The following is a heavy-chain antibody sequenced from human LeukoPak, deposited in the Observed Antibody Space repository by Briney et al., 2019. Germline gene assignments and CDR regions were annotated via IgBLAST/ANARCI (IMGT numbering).Heavy chain of an antibody. J-gene: IGHJ5*02. Sequence: KPSETLSLTCTVSGGSISSSRYYWGWIRQPPGKGLEWIGSIYYSGSTYYNPSLKSRVTISVDTSKNQFSLKLSSVTAADTAVYYCARVDCSSTSCYAGDWFDPWGQGTLVTVSS. CDR1: GGSISSSRYY. CDR2: IYYSGST. V-gene: IGHV4-39*01. D-gene: IGHD2-2*01. CDR3: ARVDCSSTSCYAGDWFDP.